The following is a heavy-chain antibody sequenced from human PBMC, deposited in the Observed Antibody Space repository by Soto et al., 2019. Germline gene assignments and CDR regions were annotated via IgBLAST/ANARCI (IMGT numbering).Heavy chain of an antibody. Sequence: GESLKISCKGLGHTLTAYWINWVRQMPGTGLEWMGRIDPIDSYTTSSSSFQGRVSFSIDKSIGTAYLQLNGLSASDTAVYYCATRRWSTSDCPRNYYAMDPWGQGTTGAVAS. V-gene: IGHV5-10-1*01. CDR1: GHTLTAYW. CDR2: IDPIDSYT. J-gene: IGHJ6*02. CDR3: ATRRWSTSDCPRNYYAMDP. D-gene: IGHD2-21*02.